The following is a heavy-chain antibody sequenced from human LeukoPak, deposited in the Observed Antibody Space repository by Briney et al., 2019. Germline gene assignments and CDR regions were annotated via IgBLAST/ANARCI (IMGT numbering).Heavy chain of an antibody. CDR1: GGSFSGYY. Sequence: PSETLSLTCAVYGGSFSGYYWSWIRQPPEKGLEWIGEINHSGSTNYNPSLKSRVTISVDTSKNQFSLKLSSVTAADTAVYYCARVDVGSISWEALDYWGQGTLVTVSS. V-gene: IGHV4-34*01. J-gene: IGHJ4*02. CDR2: INHSGST. D-gene: IGHD6-13*01. CDR3: ARVDVGSISWEALDY.